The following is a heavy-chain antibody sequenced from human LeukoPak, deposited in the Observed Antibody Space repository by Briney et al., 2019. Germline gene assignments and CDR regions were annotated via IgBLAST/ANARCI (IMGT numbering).Heavy chain of an antibody. D-gene: IGHD2-8*01. V-gene: IGHV1-46*01. CDR2: INPSGGST. J-gene: IGHJ6*02. Sequence: ASVKVSCKASGYTFTSYYMHWVRQAPGQGLEWVGIINPSGGSTSYAQKFQGRVTMTRDTSTSTVYMELSSLRSEDTAVYYCARDRDIVLMVYAKTYYGMDVWGQGTTVTVSS. CDR3: ARDRDIVLMVYAKTYYGMDV. CDR1: GYTFTSYY.